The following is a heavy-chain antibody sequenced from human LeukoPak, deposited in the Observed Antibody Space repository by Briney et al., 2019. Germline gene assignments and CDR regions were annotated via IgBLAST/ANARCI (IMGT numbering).Heavy chain of an antibody. CDR1: GFTFSTYS. CDR3: AKASAVADPFDY. CDR2: IRYDGSNK. V-gene: IGHV3-30*02. D-gene: IGHD6-19*01. J-gene: IGHJ4*02. Sequence: GGSLRLSCAASGFTFSTYSMNWVRQAPGKGLEWVAFIRYDGSNKYYADSVKGRFTISRDNSKNTLYLQMNSLRAEDTAVYYCAKASAVADPFDYWGQGTLVTVSS.